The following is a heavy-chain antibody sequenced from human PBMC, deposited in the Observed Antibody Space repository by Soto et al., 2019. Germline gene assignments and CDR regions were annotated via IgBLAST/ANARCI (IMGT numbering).Heavy chain of an antibody. CDR1: GYTFTSYD. Sequence: QVQLVQSGAEVKKPWASVKVSCKASGYTFTSYDINWVRQSTGQGIEWMGWMNPNSGNTGYAQKFHGRVTMTRNTSIRTSYLELSSLRSADTAVYYCARGITIFGWVAPGVQGTLVTVSS. CDR3: ARGITIFGWVAP. V-gene: IGHV1-8*01. CDR2: MNPNSGNT. J-gene: IGHJ4*02. D-gene: IGHD3-3*01.